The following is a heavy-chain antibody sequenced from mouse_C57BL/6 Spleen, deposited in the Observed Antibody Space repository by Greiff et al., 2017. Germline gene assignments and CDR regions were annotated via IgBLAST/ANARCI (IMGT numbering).Heavy chain of an antibody. Sequence: QVQLQQSGAELVMPGASVKLSCKASGYTFTSYWMHWVKQRPGQGLEWIGEIDPSDSYTNYNQKFTGKSTLTVDKSSSTAYMQLSSLTSEDSAVYYCARSRGSSYEGNYYFDYWGQGTTLTVSS. V-gene: IGHV1-69*01. CDR2: IDPSDSYT. D-gene: IGHD1-1*01. CDR3: ARSRGSSYEGNYYFDY. CDR1: GYTFTSYW. J-gene: IGHJ2*01.